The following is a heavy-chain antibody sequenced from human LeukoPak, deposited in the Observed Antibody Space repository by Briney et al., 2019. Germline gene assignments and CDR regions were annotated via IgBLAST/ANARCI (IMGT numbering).Heavy chain of an antibody. Sequence: GPLRLSCAASGFTFSSYGMHWVRHPPEKGLEWIGYIYYSGSTYYNPSLKSRLTISVDTSKNQFTLNLSSVTATDTAVYYCARHVLTKYQLLYYFDYWGQGTLVTVSS. J-gene: IGHJ4*02. CDR2: IYYSGST. D-gene: IGHD2-2*01. CDR3: ARHVLTKYQLLYYFDY. CDR1: GFTFSSYG. V-gene: IGHV4-59*04.